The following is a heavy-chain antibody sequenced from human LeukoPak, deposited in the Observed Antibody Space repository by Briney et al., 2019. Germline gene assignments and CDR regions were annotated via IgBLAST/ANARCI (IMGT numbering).Heavy chain of an antibody. CDR1: GFTFSSYS. CDR3: ARLALSYCSGGSCYSYGMDV. CDR2: ISSSSSYI. Sequence: GGSLRLSCAASGFTFSSYSMNWVRQAPGKGLEWVSSISSSSSYICYADSVKGRFTISRDNAKNSLYLQMNSLRAEDTAVYYCARLALSYCSGGSCYSYGMDVWGQGTTVTVSS. D-gene: IGHD2-15*01. J-gene: IGHJ6*02. V-gene: IGHV3-21*01.